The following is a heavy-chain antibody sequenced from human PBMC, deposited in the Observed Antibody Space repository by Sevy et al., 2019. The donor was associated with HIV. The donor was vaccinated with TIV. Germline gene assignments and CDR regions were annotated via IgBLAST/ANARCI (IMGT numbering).Heavy chain of an antibody. CDR3: ARDLPPSATTVPHFDC. CDR2: ISNSGTAM. D-gene: IGHD4-17*01. J-gene: IGHJ4*02. Sequence: GGSLRLSCAASGFTFSSYEMNWVRQAPGKGLEWTSYISNSGTAMYYSDSVRGRFTISRDNARRSLYLQMNSLRAEDTAVYYCARDLPPSATTVPHFDCWGQGTLVTVSS. V-gene: IGHV3-48*03. CDR1: GFTFSSYE.